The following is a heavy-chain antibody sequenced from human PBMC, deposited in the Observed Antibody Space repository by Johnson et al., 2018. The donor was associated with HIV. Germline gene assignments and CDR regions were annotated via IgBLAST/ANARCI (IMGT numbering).Heavy chain of an antibody. CDR3: ATSTVSDSSSWYHLEMAFDI. J-gene: IGHJ3*02. CDR2: ISSNGGST. D-gene: IGHD6-13*01. V-gene: IGHV3-64*01. CDR1: GFTFSSYA. Sequence: VQLVESGGGLVQPGGSLRLSCAASGFTFSSYAMHWVRQAQGKGLEYVSAISSNGGSTYYANSVKGRFTISRDNSKNTLYLQMGSLRAEDMAVYYCATSTVSDSSSWYHLEMAFDIWGQGTMVTVSS.